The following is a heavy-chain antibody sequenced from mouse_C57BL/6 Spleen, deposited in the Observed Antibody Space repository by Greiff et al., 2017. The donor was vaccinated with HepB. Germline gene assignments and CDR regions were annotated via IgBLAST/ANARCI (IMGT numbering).Heavy chain of an antibody. CDR1: GYTFTSYW. J-gene: IGHJ1*03. CDR2: IDPSDSYT. CDR3: ARRDYYGSSHWYFDV. V-gene: IGHV1-69*01. D-gene: IGHD1-1*01. Sequence: QVQLQQPGAELVMPGASVKLSCKASGYTFTSYWMHWVKQRPGQGLEWIGEIDPSDSYTNYNQKFKGKSTLTVDNSSSTAYMQLSSLTSEDSAVYYCARRDYYGSSHWYFDVWGTVTTVTVSS.